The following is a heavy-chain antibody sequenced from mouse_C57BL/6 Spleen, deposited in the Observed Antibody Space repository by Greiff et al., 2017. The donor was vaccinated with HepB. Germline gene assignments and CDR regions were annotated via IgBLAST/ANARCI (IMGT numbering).Heavy chain of an antibody. D-gene: IGHD1-1*01. CDR3: AREEIYYYGSSPLWYFDV. Sequence: VQLQQSGAELVKPGASVKISCKASGYAFSSYWMNWVKQRPGKSLEWIGQIYPGDGDTNYNGKFKGKATLTADKSSSTAYMQLSSLTSEDSAVYFCAREEIYYYGSSPLWYFDVWGTGTTVTVSS. CDR2: IYPGDGDT. J-gene: IGHJ1*03. CDR1: GYAFSSYW. V-gene: IGHV1-80*01.